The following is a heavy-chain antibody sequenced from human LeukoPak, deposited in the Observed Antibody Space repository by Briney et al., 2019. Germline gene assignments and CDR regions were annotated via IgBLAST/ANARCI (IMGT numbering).Heavy chain of an antibody. Sequence: GASVKVSCKASGYTFTSYGISWVRQAPGQGLEWMGWISAYNGNTNYAQKLQGRVTMTTDTSTSTAYMELRSLRSDDTAVYYCARVEARYYYDSSGYYLDYWGQGTLVTVSS. V-gene: IGHV1-18*01. CDR2: ISAYNGNT. J-gene: IGHJ4*02. CDR1: GYTFTSYG. CDR3: ARVEARYYYDSSGYYLDY. D-gene: IGHD3-22*01.